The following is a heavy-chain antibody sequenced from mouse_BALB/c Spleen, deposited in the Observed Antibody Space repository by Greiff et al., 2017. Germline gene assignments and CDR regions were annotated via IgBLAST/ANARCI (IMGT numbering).Heavy chain of an antibody. V-gene: IGHV1-4*01. CDR2: INPSSGYT. CDR3: ARRVYYGNYYAMDY. Sequence: QVQLQQSGAELAKPGASVKMSCKASGYTFTSYTMHWVKQRPGQGLEWIGYINPSSGYTNYNQKFKDKATLTADKSSSTAYMQLSSLTSEDSAVYYCARRVYYGNYYAMDYWGQGTSVTVSS. D-gene: IGHD2-1*01. CDR1: GYTFTSYT. J-gene: IGHJ4*01.